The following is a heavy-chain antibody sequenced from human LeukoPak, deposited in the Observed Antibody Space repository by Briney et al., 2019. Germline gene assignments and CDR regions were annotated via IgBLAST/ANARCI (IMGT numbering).Heavy chain of an antibody. Sequence: ASMKVSCKASGYSFTGYYIHWVRQAPGQGLEWMGWINPDGDVTKSAQKFQGRVTMTTDKSINTVFMELSGLTSDDTALYYCARRGKGLGYYMDVWGKGTTVTISS. CDR2: INPDGDVT. J-gene: IGHJ6*03. CDR1: GYSFTGYY. V-gene: IGHV1-2*02. D-gene: IGHD3-16*01. CDR3: ARRGKGLGYYMDV.